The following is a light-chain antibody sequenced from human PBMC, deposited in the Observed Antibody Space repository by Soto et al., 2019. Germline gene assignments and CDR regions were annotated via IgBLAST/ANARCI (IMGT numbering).Light chain of an antibody. CDR1: PSVGSY. CDR2: GAS. Sequence: EIVLTQSPATLSLSPGERVTLSCRASPSVGSYLAWYQQKPGQAPMLLIYGASNRATGIPARFSGSGSGTDFNPATSSLESEDFAVYYCQHRGKWPRTFGQGTKLEIK. CDR3: QHRGKWPRT. V-gene: IGKV3-11*01. J-gene: IGKJ2*01.